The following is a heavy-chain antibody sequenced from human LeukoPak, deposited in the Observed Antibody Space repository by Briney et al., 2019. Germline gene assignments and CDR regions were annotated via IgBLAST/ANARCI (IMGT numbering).Heavy chain of an antibody. D-gene: IGHD6-13*01. CDR1: GGTFSSYA. Sequence: SVKVSCKASGGTFSSYAISWVRQAPGQGLEWMGGIIPIFGTTNYAQKFQDRVTITADKSTSTAYMGLSSLRSEDTAVYYCARVAGLTGYSSSWYSGYYYYMDVWGKGTTVTVSS. V-gene: IGHV1-69*06. CDR3: ARVAGLTGYSSSWYSGYYYYMDV. CDR2: IIPIFGTT. J-gene: IGHJ6*03.